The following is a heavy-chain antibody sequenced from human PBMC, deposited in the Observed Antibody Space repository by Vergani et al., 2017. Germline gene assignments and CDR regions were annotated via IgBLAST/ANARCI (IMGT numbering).Heavy chain of an antibody. CDR2: ISSRSSYI. CDR1: GFTFSSYS. CDR3: ARERGRRGYDFPDY. V-gene: IGHV3-21*01. J-gene: IGHJ4*02. D-gene: IGHD5-12*01. Sequence: EVQLVESGGGLVKPGGSLRLSCAASGFTFSSYSMNWVRQAPGKGLEWVSSISSRSSYIYYADSVKGRFTISRDNGKNSLYLQMNSLRAEDTAVYYCARERGRRGYDFPDYWGQGTLVTVSS.